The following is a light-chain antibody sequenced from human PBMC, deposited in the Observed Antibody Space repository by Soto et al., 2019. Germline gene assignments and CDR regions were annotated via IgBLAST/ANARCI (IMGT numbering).Light chain of an antibody. CDR2: AAS. Sequence: DIQMTQSPSSLSASVRDRVTITCRASQGIRNDLGWYQQKPWKAPKRLNYAASSLQSGVPSRFSGSGSGTEFILTSSSLQPEEFATYYCLQHNSYPSIPFGQGTRLEIK. CDR1: QGIRND. CDR3: LQHNSYPSIP. J-gene: IGKJ5*01. V-gene: IGKV1-17*01.